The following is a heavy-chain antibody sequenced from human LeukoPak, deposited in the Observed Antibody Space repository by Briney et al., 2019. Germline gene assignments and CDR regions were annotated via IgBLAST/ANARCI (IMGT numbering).Heavy chain of an antibody. V-gene: IGHV1-2*02. CDR1: GYTFTGYY. CDR2: INPHSGGT. J-gene: IGHJ5*02. CDR3: ATFVQLRPPLTGNWFDP. Sequence: ASVKVSCKASGYTFTGYYIQWVRQAPGQGLEWMGWINPHSGGTNYAQEFQGRVTMTRDTSISTAYMELSSLRPDDTAVYYCATFVQLRPPLTGNWFDPWGQGTLVTVSS. D-gene: IGHD5-18*01.